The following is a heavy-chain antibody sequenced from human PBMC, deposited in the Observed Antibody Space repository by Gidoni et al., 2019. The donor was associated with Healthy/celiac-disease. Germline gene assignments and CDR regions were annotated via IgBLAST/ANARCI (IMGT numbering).Heavy chain of an antibody. J-gene: IGHJ2*01. Sequence: EVQLVESGGGWVQPGGSLKLACAASGFTFSGSAMHWVRQASGKGLGWVGRIRSKANSYATAYAASVKGRFTISIDDSKNTAYLQMNSLKTEYTAVYYCTRQGRGYYDSSGSRSDLYWYFDLWGRGTLVTVSS. CDR2: IRSKANSYAT. V-gene: IGHV3-73*02. D-gene: IGHD3-22*01. CDR1: GFTFSGSA. CDR3: TRQGRGYYDSSGSRSDLYWYFDL.